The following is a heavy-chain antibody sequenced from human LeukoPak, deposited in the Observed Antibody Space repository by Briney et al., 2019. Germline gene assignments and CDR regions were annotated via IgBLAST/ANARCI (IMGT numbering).Heavy chain of an antibody. CDR3: AKALYSTSSSYYYGMDV. V-gene: IGHV4-59*08. CDR1: GGSISSYY. Sequence: SETLSLTCTVSGGSISSYYWSWIRQPPGKGLEWVGYIYYSGSTNYNPSLKSRITISVDTSKNQFSLKLNSVTAADTAVYYCAKALYSTSSSYYYGMDVWGQGATVTVSS. D-gene: IGHD6-13*01. J-gene: IGHJ6*02. CDR2: IYYSGST.